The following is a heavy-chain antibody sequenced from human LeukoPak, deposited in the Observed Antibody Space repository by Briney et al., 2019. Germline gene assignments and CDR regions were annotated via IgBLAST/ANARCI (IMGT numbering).Heavy chain of an antibody. D-gene: IGHD1-26*01. V-gene: IGHV4-34*01. CDR3: ASLKRVGANLLYYYYYMDV. J-gene: IGHJ6*03. CDR1: GGSFSGYY. Sequence: PSETLSLTCAVYGGSFSGYYWSWIRQPPGKGLEWIGEINHSGSTNYNPSLKSRVTISVDTSKNQFSLKLSSVTAADTAVYYCASLKRVGANLLYYYYYMDVWGKGTTVTVSS. CDR2: INHSGST.